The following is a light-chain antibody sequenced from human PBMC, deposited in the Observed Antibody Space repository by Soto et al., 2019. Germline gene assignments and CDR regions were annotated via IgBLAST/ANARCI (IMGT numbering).Light chain of an antibody. CDR1: LGIGID. Sequence: DIQMTQSPSSLSASVGDRVTITCRASLGIGIDLAWYQQKPGKAPKRLFYAASSLQRGVPSRFSGRGSGTEFTLTIWSLQPEDFATYYCLRHNGYPPFTFGPGTKVDIK. CDR2: AAS. J-gene: IGKJ3*01. CDR3: LRHNGYPPFT. V-gene: IGKV1-17*01.